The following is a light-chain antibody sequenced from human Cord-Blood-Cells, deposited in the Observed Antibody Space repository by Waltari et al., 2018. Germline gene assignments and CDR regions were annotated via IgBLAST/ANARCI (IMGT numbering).Light chain of an antibody. Sequence: DIQMTQSPSSLSASVGDRXXXXCRASQSISSYLNWYQQKPGKAPKLLIYAASSLQSGVPSRFSGSGSGTDFTLTISSLQPEDFATYYCQQSYSTPRFTFGPGTKVDIK. V-gene: IGKV1-39*01. CDR2: AAS. J-gene: IGKJ3*01. CDR3: QQSYSTPRFT. CDR1: QSISSY.